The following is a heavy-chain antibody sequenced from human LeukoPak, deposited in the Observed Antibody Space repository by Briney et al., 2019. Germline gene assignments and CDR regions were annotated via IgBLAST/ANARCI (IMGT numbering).Heavy chain of an antibody. J-gene: IGHJ5*02. CDR1: GYTFAGYY. V-gene: IGHV1-2*02. CDR2: INPNSGDT. CDR3: ARAVAAIVNWFDP. Sequence: ASVKVSCKASGYTFAGYYMHWVRRAPGQGLEWMGWINPNSGDTNNAQKFQGRVTMTSDTSISTAYMELSRLRSDDTAVYYCARAVAAIVNWFDPWGQGTLVTVSS. D-gene: IGHD6-13*01.